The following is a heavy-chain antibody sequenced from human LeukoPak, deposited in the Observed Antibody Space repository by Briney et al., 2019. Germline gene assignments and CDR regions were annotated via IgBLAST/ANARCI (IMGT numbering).Heavy chain of an antibody. D-gene: IGHD3-16*02. CDR2: IKSKTDGGTT. CDR1: GFTFSNAW. Sequence: GGSLRLSCATSGFTFSNAWMSWVRQAPGKGLEWVGRIKSKTDGGTTDYAAPVKGRFTISRDDLKNTLYLQMNSLKTEDTAVYYCTTHPGIMITFGGVIVAPGGRWGQGTLVTVSS. CDR3: TTHPGIMITFGGVIVAPGGR. J-gene: IGHJ4*02. V-gene: IGHV3-15*01.